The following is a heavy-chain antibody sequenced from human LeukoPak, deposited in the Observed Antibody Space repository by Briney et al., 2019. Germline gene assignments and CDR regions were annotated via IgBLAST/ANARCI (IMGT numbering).Heavy chain of an antibody. CDR1: GGSIGSYY. CDR3: AGYGNYWDWYFDL. CDR2: IHYSGST. D-gene: IGHD4-11*01. V-gene: IGHV4-59*01. J-gene: IGHJ2*01. Sequence: SETLSLTCTVSGGSIGSYYWSWIRQPPGKGLEWIEYIHYSGSTNHNPSLKSRVTISIDTSKNQISLRLTSVTAADTAVYYCAGYGNYWDWYFDLWGRGTLVTVSS.